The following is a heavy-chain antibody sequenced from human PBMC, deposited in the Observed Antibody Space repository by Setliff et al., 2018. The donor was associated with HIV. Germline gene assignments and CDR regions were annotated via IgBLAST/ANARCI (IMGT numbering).Heavy chain of an antibody. CDR2: INPNSGGT. J-gene: IGHJ3*02. Sequence: ASVKVSCKASGYTFTGYYMHWVRQAPGQGLEWMGWINPNSGGTSYAQKFQGWVTMTRDTSISTAYMELSRLRSDDTAVYYCARGGLVDSSGYYYRSGGAFDIWGQGTMVTVSS. CDR3: ARGGLVDSSGYYYRSGGAFDI. V-gene: IGHV1-2*04. CDR1: GYTFTGYY. D-gene: IGHD3-22*01.